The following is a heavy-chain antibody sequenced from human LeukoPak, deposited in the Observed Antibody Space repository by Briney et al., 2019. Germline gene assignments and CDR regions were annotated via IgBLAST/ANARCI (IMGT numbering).Heavy chain of an antibody. D-gene: IGHD4-17*01. CDR3: AKDPTKYGPSPNWFDP. Sequence: AGRSLRLSCAASGFTFRSYGMHWVRQTPGKGLEWVAFISYDRSDKYYADSVKGRFTISRDNSKNTLYLQMNSLRAEDTAVYYCAKDPTKYGPSPNWFDPWGQGTLVTVSS. J-gene: IGHJ5*02. CDR2: ISYDRSDK. V-gene: IGHV3-30*18. CDR1: GFTFRSYG.